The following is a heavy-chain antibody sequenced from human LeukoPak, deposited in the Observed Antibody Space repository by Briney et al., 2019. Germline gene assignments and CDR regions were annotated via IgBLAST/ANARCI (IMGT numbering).Heavy chain of an antibody. J-gene: IGHJ4*02. V-gene: IGHV4-39*07. CDR1: GGSISSSSYY. CDR2: IYYSGST. D-gene: IGHD5-24*01. Sequence: SETLSLTCTVSGGSISSSSYYWGWIRQPPGKGLEWIGNIYYSGSTYYNPSLKSRVTISVDTSKNQFSLKLSSVTAADTAVYYCARGLATIVYWGQGTLVTVSS. CDR3: ARGLATIVY.